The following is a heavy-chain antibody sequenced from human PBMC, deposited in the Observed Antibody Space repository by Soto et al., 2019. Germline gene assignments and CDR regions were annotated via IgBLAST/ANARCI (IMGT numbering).Heavy chain of an antibody. Sequence: EVQLVESGGGLVQPGGSLKLSCAASGFTFSSYWMHWVRQAPGKGLVWVSRINSDGSSTSYADSVKGRFTISRDNAKNTLYLQMNSLIAEDTAVYYCERVRQSMAPTYYYYGMDVLGQVTTVTVSS. CDR1: GFTFSSYW. D-gene: IGHD2-8*01. J-gene: IGHJ6*02. CDR3: ERVRQSMAPTYYYYGMDV. V-gene: IGHV3-74*01. CDR2: INSDGSST.